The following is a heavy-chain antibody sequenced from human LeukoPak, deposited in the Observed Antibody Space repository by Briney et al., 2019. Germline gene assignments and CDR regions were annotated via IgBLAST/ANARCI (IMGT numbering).Heavy chain of an antibody. CDR3: ARGRYYYDSSGYYYVSNNFDY. V-gene: IGHV4-38-2*02. D-gene: IGHD3-22*01. Sequence: SETLSLTCTVSGYSISSGYYWGWIRQPPGKGLEWIGIIYHSGSTYYNPSLKSRVTISVDTSKNQFSLKLSSVTAADTAVYYCARGRYYYDSSGYYYVSNNFDYWGQGTLVTVSS. J-gene: IGHJ4*02. CDR2: IYHSGST. CDR1: GYSISSGYY.